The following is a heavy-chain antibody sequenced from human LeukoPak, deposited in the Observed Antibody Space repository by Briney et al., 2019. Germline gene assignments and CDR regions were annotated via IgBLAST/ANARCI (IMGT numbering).Heavy chain of an antibody. CDR3: ARGEFSGSYDDY. V-gene: IGHV4-34*01. CDR1: GGSFSGYY. Sequence: SETLSLTCAVYGGSFSGYYWSWIRQPPGKGLEWIGEINHSGSTNYNPSLKSRVTISVDTSKNQFSLKLSSVTAADTAVYYCARGEFSGSYDDYWGQGTLVTVSS. CDR2: INHSGST. J-gene: IGHJ4*02. D-gene: IGHD1-26*01.